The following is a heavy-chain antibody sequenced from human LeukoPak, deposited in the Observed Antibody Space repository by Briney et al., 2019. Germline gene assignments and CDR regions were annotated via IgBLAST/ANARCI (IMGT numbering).Heavy chain of an antibody. CDR3: ARRQQLVRDAFDI. CDR1: GGSFSGYY. J-gene: IGHJ3*02. V-gene: IGHV4-34*01. CDR2: ISYSGST. D-gene: IGHD6-13*01. Sequence: SETLSLTCAVYGGSFSGYYWGWIRQPPGKGLEWIGSISYSGSTYYNPSLKSRVTISVDTSKNQFSLKLSSVTAADTAVYYCARRQQLVRDAFDIWGQGTMVTVSS.